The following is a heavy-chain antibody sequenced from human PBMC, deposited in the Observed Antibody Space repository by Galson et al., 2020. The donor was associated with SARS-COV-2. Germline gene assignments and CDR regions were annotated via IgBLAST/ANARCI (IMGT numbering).Heavy chain of an antibody. CDR2: ISSSGTIK. CDR3: ARGRGY. V-gene: IGHV3-48*03. Sequence: GESLKISCAASGFSFSIFEMNWVRQAPGKGLEWVAFISSSGTIKYHTDSVKGRFTISRDNAKNSLYLQMNSLRVEDTAVYYCARGRGYWGQGTLVTVSS. J-gene: IGHJ4*02. CDR1: GFSFSIFE.